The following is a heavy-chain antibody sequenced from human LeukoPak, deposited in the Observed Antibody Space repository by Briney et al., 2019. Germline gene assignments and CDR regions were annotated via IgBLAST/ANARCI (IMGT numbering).Heavy chain of an antibody. Sequence: GGSLRLSCAASGFTFSSYGMHWVRQAPGKGLEWVAFIGYDGNNKYYPASVKGRFTISRDISKNTLYLQMNSLRAEDTAVYYCAKGPKQLLVRRSVWSYMDVWGKGTTVTIS. CDR1: GFTFSSYG. CDR2: IGYDGNNK. D-gene: IGHD5/OR15-5a*01. CDR3: AKGPKQLLVRRSVWSYMDV. J-gene: IGHJ6*03. V-gene: IGHV3-30*02.